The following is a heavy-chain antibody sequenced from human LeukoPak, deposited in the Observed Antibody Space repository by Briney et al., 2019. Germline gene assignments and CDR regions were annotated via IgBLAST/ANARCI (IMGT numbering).Heavy chain of an antibody. CDR2: MHPNSGNT. CDR1: GGTFSSYA. Sequence: ASVKVSCKASGGTFSSYAINWVRQATGQGLEWMGWMHPNSGNTGYAQNFQGRVTMTRNTSISTAYMELSSLRSEDTAVYYCARVQGIAAAGMDYWGQGTLVTVSS. D-gene: IGHD6-13*01. J-gene: IGHJ4*02. CDR3: ARVQGIAAAGMDY. V-gene: IGHV1-8*02.